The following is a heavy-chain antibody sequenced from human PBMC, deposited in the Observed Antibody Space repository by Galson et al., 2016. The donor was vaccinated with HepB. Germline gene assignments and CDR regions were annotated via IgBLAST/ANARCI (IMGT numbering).Heavy chain of an antibody. CDR2: LSGEGRTH. V-gene: IGHV3-30-3*01. Sequence: SLRLSCAVSGFTFKDYSMHWVRQAPGKGLEWVAVLSGEGRTHYYADSVKGRFTISRDNSKNTLYLEMNSLRAEDTAVYYCAKAFGMGFWSGYDYWGQGTLVSVSS. D-gene: IGHD3-3*01. CDR1: GFTFKDYS. CDR3: AKAFGMGFWSGYDY. J-gene: IGHJ4*02.